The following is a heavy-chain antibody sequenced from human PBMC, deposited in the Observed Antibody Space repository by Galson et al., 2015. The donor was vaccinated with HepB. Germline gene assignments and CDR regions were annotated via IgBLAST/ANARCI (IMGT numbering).Heavy chain of an antibody. D-gene: IGHD2-15*01. J-gene: IGHJ3*02. CDR2: IDPSDSYT. CDR1: GYSFTSYW. CDR3: ACLAQYCSGGSCYAEACDN. Sequence: QSGAEVTKPGESLRISCKGSGYSFTSYWISWVRQMPGTGLEWMGRIDPSDSYTNYSPSFQGHVTISADKSISTAYLQWSSLKASDTAMYYCACLAQYCSGGSCYAEACDNWVQGTMVNVSS. V-gene: IGHV5-10-1*01.